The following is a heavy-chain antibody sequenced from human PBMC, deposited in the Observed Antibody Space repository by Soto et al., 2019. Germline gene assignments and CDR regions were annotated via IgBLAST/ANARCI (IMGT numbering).Heavy chain of an antibody. D-gene: IGHD3-22*01. CDR3: ARDRVESGYPEYFQH. V-gene: IGHV3-53*01. CDR1: GFTVSSNY. J-gene: IGHJ1*01. Sequence: EVQLVESGGGLIQPWGSLRLSCAASGFTVSSNYMSWVRQAPGKGLEWVSVIYSGGSTYYADSVKGRFTISRDKSKNTLYLQMNSLRAEDTAVYYCARDRVESGYPEYFQHWGQGTLVTVSS. CDR2: IYSGGST.